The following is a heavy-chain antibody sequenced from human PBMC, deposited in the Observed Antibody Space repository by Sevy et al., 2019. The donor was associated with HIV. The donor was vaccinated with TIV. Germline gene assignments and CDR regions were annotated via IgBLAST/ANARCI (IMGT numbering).Heavy chain of an antibody. CDR3: ARGQYYDTSGNYHGGMDV. CDR2: IIPVFGAS. V-gene: IGHV1-69*13. CDR1: GGSFSSYA. J-gene: IGHJ6*02. D-gene: IGHD3-22*01. Sequence: ASVKVSCKASGGSFSSYAINWVRQAPGQGLEWMGGIIPVFGASDYPQQFQGRVSIIADESTSTAYMELRTLRSEDTAVYYCARGQYYDTSGNYHGGMDVWGQGTTVTVSS.